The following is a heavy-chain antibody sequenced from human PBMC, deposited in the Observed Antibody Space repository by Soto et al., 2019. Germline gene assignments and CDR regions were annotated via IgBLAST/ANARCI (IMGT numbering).Heavy chain of an antibody. J-gene: IGHJ6*02. CDR2: IKQDGSEK. CDR3: ARDRYSYYDFWSGSLPYYYYGMDV. V-gene: IGHV3-7*01. CDR1: GFTFSSYW. Sequence: GGSLRLSCAASGFTFSSYWMSWVRQAPGKGLEWVANIKQDGSEKFYVYSVKGRFTISRDNAKNSLYLQMISLRAEDMAVYYCARDRYSYYDFWSGSLPYYYYGMDVWGQGTTVTVSS. D-gene: IGHD3-3*01.